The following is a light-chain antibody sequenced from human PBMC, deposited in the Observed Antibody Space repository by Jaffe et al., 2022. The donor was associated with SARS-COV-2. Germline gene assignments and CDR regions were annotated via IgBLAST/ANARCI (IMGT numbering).Light chain of an antibody. V-gene: IGKV3-15*01. CDR2: DAS. CDR1: QSISSN. Sequence: EIVMTQSPATLSVSPGERVTLSCRASQSISSNLAWYQHKPGRAPRLLIYDASIRATGIPARFSGSGSGAEFALTMSSLQSEDFAVYYCQQYNNWPLTFGGGTKVDIK. CDR3: QQYNNWPLT. J-gene: IGKJ4*01.